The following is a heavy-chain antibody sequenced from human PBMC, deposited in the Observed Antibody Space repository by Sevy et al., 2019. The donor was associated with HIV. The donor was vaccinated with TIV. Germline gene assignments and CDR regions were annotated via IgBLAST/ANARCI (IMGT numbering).Heavy chain of an antibody. CDR2: ISYDGTDI. J-gene: IGHJ4*02. D-gene: IGHD6-19*01. CDR3: ARDGISSGWYRGYYFYY. Sequence: GGSLRLSCAASRFTFSSYAIHWVRQAPGKGLEWVAFISYDGTDIYYADSVKGRFTISRDNSKNTLFLQMNSLRAEDTAVYYCARDGISSGWYRGYYFYYWGQGTLVTVSS. CDR1: RFTFSSYA. V-gene: IGHV3-30*04.